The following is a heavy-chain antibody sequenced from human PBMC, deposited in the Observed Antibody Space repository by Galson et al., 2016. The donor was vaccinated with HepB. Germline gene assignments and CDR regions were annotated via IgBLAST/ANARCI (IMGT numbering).Heavy chain of an antibody. CDR1: GFTFSAAW. CDR3: ISGTVGVLNALDI. CDR2: IKTKSEGDTV. Sequence: SLRLSCAAAGFTFSAAWMSWVRQIPGKGLEWVGRIKTKSEGDTVDYAAPVKGRFSISRDDSKNMLYLQMNSLKTEDSALYYCISGTVGVLNALDIWGQGTMVTVSS. V-gene: IGHV3-15*01. D-gene: IGHD1-26*01. J-gene: IGHJ3*02.